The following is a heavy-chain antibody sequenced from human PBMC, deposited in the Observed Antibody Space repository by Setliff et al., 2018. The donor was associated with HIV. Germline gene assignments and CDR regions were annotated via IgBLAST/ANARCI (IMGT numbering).Heavy chain of an antibody. CDR3: EAATVGETGYYGIDV. V-gene: IGHV4-4*02. CDR1: GASDISYIW. D-gene: IGHD1-26*01. CDR2: VYHTGST. J-gene: IGHJ6*02. Sequence: SETLSLTCAVSGASDISYIWWSWVRQPPGKGLEWIGEVYHTGSTNLNPSLKSRVTMSVDTSKNQFSLKLNSVTAADTAVYYCEAATVGETGYYGIDVWGPGTTVTVSS.